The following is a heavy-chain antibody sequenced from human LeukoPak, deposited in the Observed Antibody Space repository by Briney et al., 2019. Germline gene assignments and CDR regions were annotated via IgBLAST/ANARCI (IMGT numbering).Heavy chain of an antibody. CDR2: ISGSGGST. CDR1: GFTFSSYA. D-gene: IGHD6-19*01. J-gene: IGHJ4*02. Sequence: PGGSLRLSCAASGFTFSSYAMHWVRQAPGKGLEWVSAISGSGGSTYYADSVKGRFTISRDNSKNTLYLQMNSLRAEDTAVYYCAKGEAVAGNLYYFDYWGQGTLVTVSS. CDR3: AKGEAVAGNLYYFDY. V-gene: IGHV3-23*01.